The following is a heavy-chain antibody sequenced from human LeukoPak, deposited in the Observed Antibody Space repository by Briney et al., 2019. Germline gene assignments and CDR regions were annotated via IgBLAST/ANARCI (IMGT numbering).Heavy chain of an antibody. CDR2: IKQDGSEK. V-gene: IGHV3-7*03. J-gene: IGHJ4*02. CDR3: ARVRERYFDWLPPDY. D-gene: IGHD3-9*01. Sequence: GGSLRLSCAASGFTFSSYWMSWVRQAPGKGLEWVANIKQDGSEKYYVDSVKGRLTISRDNAKNSLYLQMNSLRAEDTAVYYCARVRERYFDWLPPDYWGQGTLVTVSS. CDR1: GFTFSSYW.